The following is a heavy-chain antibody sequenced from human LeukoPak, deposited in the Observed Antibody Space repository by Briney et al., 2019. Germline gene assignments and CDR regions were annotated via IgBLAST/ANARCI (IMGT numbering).Heavy chain of an antibody. V-gene: IGHV4-4*07. CDR3: AGGGSGSYASYYYYYMDV. D-gene: IGHD3-10*01. J-gene: IGHJ6*03. CDR2: IYTSGST. Sequence: SETLSLTCTVSGGSISSYYWSWIRQPAGKGLEWIGRIYTSGSTNYNPSLKSRVTMSVDTSKNQFSLKLSSVTAADTAVYYCAGGGSGSYASYYYYYMDVWGKGTTVTISS. CDR1: GGSISSYY.